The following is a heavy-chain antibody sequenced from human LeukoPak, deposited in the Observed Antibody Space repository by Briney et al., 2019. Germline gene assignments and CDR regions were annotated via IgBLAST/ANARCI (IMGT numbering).Heavy chain of an antibody. Sequence: GGSLRLSCAASGFTFSGSAMHWVRQASGKGLEWVGRIRSKANSNATAYAASVKGRFTISRDDSKNTAYLQMNSLKTEDTAVYYCTRQTGTTSVFDYWGQGTLVTVSS. J-gene: IGHJ4*02. CDR1: GFTFSGSA. D-gene: IGHD1-7*01. CDR2: IRSKANSNAT. CDR3: TRQTGTTSVFDY. V-gene: IGHV3-73*01.